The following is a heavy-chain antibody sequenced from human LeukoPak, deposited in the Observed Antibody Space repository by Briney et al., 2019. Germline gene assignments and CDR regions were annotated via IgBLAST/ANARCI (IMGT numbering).Heavy chain of an antibody. D-gene: IGHD3-9*01. CDR2: ISYDGSNK. CDR1: GFTFSSYA. Sequence: PGRSLRLSCAASGFTFSSYAMHWVRQAPGKGLEWVAVISYDGSNKYYADSVKGRFTISRDNSKNTLYLQMNSLRAEDTAVYYCARGHYDILPGYPFDYWGQGTLVTVSS. J-gene: IGHJ4*02. V-gene: IGHV3-30-3*01. CDR3: ARGHYDILPGYPFDY.